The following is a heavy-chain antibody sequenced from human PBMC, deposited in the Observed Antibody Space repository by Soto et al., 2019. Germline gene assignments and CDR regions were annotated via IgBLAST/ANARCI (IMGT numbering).Heavy chain of an antibody. D-gene: IGHD6-19*01. V-gene: IGHV3-23*01. CDR1: GCTFSSYA. CDR3: AKDPSYSSVWTDY. CDR2: ISGSGGST. J-gene: IGHJ4*02. Sequence: PWGSLRLSCAASGCTFSSYAMSWVRQAPGKGLEWVSAISGSGGSTYYADSGKGRFTISRDNSKNTLYLQMNSLRAEDTALYYCAKDPSYSSVWTDYWGQGALVTVSS.